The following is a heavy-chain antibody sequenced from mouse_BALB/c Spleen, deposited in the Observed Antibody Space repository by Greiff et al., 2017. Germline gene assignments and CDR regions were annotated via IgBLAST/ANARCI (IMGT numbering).Heavy chain of an antibody. Sequence: VKLVESGPGLVAPSQSLSITCTVSGFSLTSYGVHWVRQPPGKGLEWLGVIWAGGSTNYNSALMSRLSISKDNSKSQVFLKMNSLQTDDTAMYYCARDRGSSFAYWGQGTLVTVSA. CDR2: IWAGGST. CDR3: ARDRGSSFAY. D-gene: IGHD1-1*01. J-gene: IGHJ3*01. CDR1: GFSLTSYG. V-gene: IGHV2-9*02.